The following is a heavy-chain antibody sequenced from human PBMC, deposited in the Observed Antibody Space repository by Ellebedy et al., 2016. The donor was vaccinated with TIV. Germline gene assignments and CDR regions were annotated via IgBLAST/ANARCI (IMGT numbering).Heavy chain of an antibody. J-gene: IGHJ4*02. CDR2: ISGSGGST. Sequence: GESLKISXAASGFTFSSYAMSWVRQAPGKGLEWVSAISGSGGSTYYADSVKGRFTISRDNSKNTLYLQMNSLRAEETAVYYCAKDTAMVTPHPMFDYWGQGTLVTVSS. CDR3: AKDTAMVTPHPMFDY. CDR1: GFTFSSYA. V-gene: IGHV3-23*01. D-gene: IGHD5-18*01.